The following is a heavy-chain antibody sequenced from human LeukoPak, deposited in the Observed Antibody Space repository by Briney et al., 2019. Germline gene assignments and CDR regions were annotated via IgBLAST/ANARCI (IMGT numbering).Heavy chain of an antibody. CDR1: GGSLSGYY. J-gene: IGHJ6*03. D-gene: IGHD6-6*01. Sequence: SETLSLTCNVYGGSLSGYYWTWIRQPPGKGLEWIGDINDSGSTNYSPSLKSRVTMSLNSDTSQFSLNLDSVTAADTGVYYCALIAVRHYFYFMDVWGEGTTVTVSS. V-gene: IGHV4-34*01. CDR3: ALIAVRHYFYFMDV. CDR2: INDSGST.